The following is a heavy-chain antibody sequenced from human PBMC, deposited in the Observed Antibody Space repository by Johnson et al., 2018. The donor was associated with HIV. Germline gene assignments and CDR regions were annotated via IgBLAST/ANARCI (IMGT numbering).Heavy chain of an antibody. CDR2: IRYDGSNK. CDR1: GFTFSSYG. J-gene: IGHJ3*02. CDR3: PVDTEAFDI. D-gene: IGHD1-14*01. V-gene: IGHV3-30*02. Sequence: QVQLVESGGGVVQPGGSLRLSCAASGFTFSSYGMHWVRQAPGKGLEWVAFIRYDGSNKYYADSVKGRFTISRENAKNSLYLQMNSLRAGDTAVYYCPVDTEAFDIWGQGTMVTVSS.